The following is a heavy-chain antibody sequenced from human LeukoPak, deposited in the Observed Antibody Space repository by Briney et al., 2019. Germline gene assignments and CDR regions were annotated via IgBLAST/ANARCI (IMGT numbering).Heavy chain of an antibody. J-gene: IGHJ4*02. V-gene: IGHV4-59*01. CDR1: GGSISSYY. CDR3: ARATRGYSYGPLDY. CDR2: IYYSGST. Sequence: PSETLSLTCTVSGGSISSYYWSWIRQPPGKGLEWIGYIYYSGSTNYNPSLKSRVTISVDTSKNQFSLKLSSVTAAVTAVYYCARATRGYSYGPLDYWGQGTLVTVSS. D-gene: IGHD5-18*01.